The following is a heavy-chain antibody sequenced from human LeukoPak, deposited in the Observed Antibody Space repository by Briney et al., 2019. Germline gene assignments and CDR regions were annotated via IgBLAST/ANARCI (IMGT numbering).Heavy chain of an antibody. J-gene: IGHJ3*02. CDR3: ARAAVACHDAFDI. Sequence: SSVKVSFKASGYTFTGYFMHWVRQAPGQGLDWMGWINPNSGGSNNVRKFRGRVTMTRDKSISTAYMELSRLRSDDTAVYYCARAAVACHDAFDIWGQGTMVTVSS. D-gene: IGHD6-19*01. CDR1: GYTFTGYF. CDR2: INPNSGGS. V-gene: IGHV1-2*02.